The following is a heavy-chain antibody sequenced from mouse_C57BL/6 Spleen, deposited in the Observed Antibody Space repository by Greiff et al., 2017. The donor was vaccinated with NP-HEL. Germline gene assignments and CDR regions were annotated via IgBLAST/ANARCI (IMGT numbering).Heavy chain of an antibody. J-gene: IGHJ4*01. V-gene: IGHV2-6-1*01. CDR1: GFSLTSYG. CDR3: ARHGTTVVATNAMDY. CDR2: IWSDGST. Sequence: QVQLQQSGPGLVAPSQSLSITCTVSGFSLTSYGVHWVRQPPGKGLEWLVVIWSDGSTTYNSALKSRLSISKDNSKSQVFLKMNSRQTDDTAMYYCARHGTTVVATNAMDYWGQGTSVTVSS. D-gene: IGHD1-1*01.